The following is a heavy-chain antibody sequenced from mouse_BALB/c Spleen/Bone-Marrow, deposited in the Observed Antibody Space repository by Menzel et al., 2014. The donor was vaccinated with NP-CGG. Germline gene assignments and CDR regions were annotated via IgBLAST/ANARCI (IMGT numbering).Heavy chain of an antibody. D-gene: IGHD4-1*01. V-gene: IGHV1-77*01. CDR3: AREGTGTGWYFDV. Sequence: QVHVKQSGPELVKPGTSVKMYCKASGYTFTDFVISWVKQKTGQGLEWIGEIYPGNDGSYYNERLKGKATLTADKSSNTADMQLSSLTSEDSAVYFCAREGTGTGWYFDVWGAGTTVTVSS. CDR1: GYTFTDFV. J-gene: IGHJ1*01. CDR2: IYPGNDGS.